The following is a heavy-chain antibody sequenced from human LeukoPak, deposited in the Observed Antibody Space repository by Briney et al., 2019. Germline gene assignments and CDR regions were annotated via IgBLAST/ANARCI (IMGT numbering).Heavy chain of an antibody. CDR2: ISGSDGNT. CDR3: AKGGLGSTLYYFDY. J-gene: IGHJ4*02. CDR1: GFTFSSHG. Sequence: GGSLRLSCAASGFTFSSHGMSWDRQAPGKGLEWVSSISGSDGNTYYADSAKGRFTISRDNSKNTLYLQMNSLRAEDTAVYYCAKGGLGSTLYYFDYWGQGTLVTVPS. V-gene: IGHV3-23*01. D-gene: IGHD6-13*01.